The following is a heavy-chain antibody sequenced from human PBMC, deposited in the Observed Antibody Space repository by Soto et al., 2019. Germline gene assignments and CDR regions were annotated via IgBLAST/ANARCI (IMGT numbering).Heavy chain of an antibody. D-gene: IGHD5-12*01. CDR2: VKSKTDGGTI. Sequence: EVQLVESGGGLVKPGGSLRLSCAASEFTFSNAWMTWVRQAPGKGLEWVGRVKSKTDGGTIDYAAPVKDRFTISRDDSKNTLYLQMNSVKTEHTAVYYCIGTYSGSSMRFDYWGQGTLVTVSS. J-gene: IGHJ4*02. CDR1: EFTFSNAW. V-gene: IGHV3-15*01. CDR3: IGTYSGSSMRFDY.